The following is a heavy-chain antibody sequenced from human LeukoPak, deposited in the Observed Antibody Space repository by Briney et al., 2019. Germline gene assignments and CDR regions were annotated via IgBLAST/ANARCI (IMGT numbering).Heavy chain of an antibody. Sequence: SETLSLTCTVSGGSISSYYWSWLRQPPGKGLEWIGYIYYSGSTNYNPSLKSRVTISVDTSKNQFSLKLSSVTAADTAVYYCARVSYYDFWSGYYGPAYYYYYMDVWGKGTTVTVSS. V-gene: IGHV4-59*01. D-gene: IGHD3-3*01. CDR2: IYYSGST. CDR3: ARVSYYDFWSGYYGPAYYYYYMDV. CDR1: GGSISSYY. J-gene: IGHJ6*03.